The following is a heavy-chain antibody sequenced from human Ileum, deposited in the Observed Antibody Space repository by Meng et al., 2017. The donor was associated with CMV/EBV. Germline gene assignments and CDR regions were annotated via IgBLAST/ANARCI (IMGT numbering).Heavy chain of an antibody. Sequence: LFCAASGFTFSSYAMHWVRQAPGKGLEWVAVISYDGSNKYYADSVKGRFTISRDNSKNTLYLQMNSLRAEDTAVYYCARVLSGSYYDHWGQGTLVTVSS. D-gene: IGHD1-26*01. J-gene: IGHJ4*02. CDR3: ARVLSGSYYDH. V-gene: IGHV3-30*04. CDR2: ISYDGSNK. CDR1: GFTFSSYA.